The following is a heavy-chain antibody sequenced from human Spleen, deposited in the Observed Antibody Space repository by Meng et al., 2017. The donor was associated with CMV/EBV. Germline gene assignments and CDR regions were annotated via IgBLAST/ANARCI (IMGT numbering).Heavy chain of an antibody. V-gene: IGHV3-21*04. Sequence: GGSLRLSCAASGFIFSRYSMNWVRQAPGKGLEWVSSISSGSGFIYLADSLKGRFIVSRDNAKNLLYLQMNSLRAEDTAVYYCARGALSLEMATTGNAFDIWGQGTMVTVSS. CDR2: ISSGSGFI. J-gene: IGHJ3*02. D-gene: IGHD5-24*01. CDR3: ARGALSLEMATTGNAFDI. CDR1: GFIFSRYS.